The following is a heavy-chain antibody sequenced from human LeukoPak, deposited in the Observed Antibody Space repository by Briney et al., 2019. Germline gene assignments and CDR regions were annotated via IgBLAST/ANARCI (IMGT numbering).Heavy chain of an antibody. CDR1: GYTFTGYY. Sequence: ASVKVSCKASGYTFTGYYMHWVRQAPGQGLEWMGWINPNSGGTNYAQKFQGRVTMTRDTSISTAYMELSRLRSDDTAVYYCARQSGRWELYDAFYMWGQGTMVTVSS. D-gene: IGHD4-23*01. J-gene: IGHJ3*02. CDR3: ARQSGRWELYDAFYM. CDR2: INPNSGGT. V-gene: IGHV1-2*02.